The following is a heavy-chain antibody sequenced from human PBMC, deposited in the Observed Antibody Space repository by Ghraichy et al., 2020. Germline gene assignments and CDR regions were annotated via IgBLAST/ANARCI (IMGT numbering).Heavy chain of an antibody. Sequence: LSLTCAASGFTFNTYAMTWIRLAPGKGLEWVSTIGSSDTTYYADSVQGRFAISRDNSKNTHYLQMYSLRAEDTAVYYCASGYGSGSYDYWGRGTLVTVSS. CDR3: ASGYGSGSYDY. CDR1: GFTFNTYA. D-gene: IGHD3-10*01. CDR2: IGSSDTT. J-gene: IGHJ4*02. V-gene: IGHV3-23*01.